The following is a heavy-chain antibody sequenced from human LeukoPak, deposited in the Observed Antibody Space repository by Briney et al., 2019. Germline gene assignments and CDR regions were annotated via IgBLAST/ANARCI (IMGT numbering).Heavy chain of an antibody. V-gene: IGHV3-48*03. CDR2: ISSSGGTI. D-gene: IGHD4-17*01. CDR1: GFTFSSYK. J-gene: IGHJ3*02. Sequence: GGSLRLSCAASGFTFSSYKMTWVRQAPGKGLEWVSYISSSGGTIYYADSVKGRFTISRDNAKNSLYLQMNSLRAEDTAVYYCARDQTVTDAFDIWGQGTMVTVSS. CDR3: ARDQTVTDAFDI.